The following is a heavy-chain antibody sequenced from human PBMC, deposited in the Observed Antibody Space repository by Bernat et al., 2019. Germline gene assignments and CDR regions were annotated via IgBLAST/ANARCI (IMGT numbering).Heavy chain of an antibody. CDR3: ARDGGNYWGWFDP. D-gene: IGHD1-26*01. CDR1: GFTFSSYW. Sequence: EVQLVESGGGLVQPGGSLRLSCAASGFTFSSYWMHWVRQAPGKGLVWVSRINSDGSSTSYADSVKGRFNISRDNAKNTVYLQMNSLRAEDTAVYYCARDGGNYWGWFDPWGQGTLVTVSS. J-gene: IGHJ5*02. CDR2: INSDGSST. V-gene: IGHV3-74*01.